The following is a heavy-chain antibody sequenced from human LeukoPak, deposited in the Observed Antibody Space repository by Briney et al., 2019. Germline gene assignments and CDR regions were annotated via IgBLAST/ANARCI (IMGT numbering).Heavy chain of an antibody. CDR2: ISGDGGNI. Sequence: GGSLRLSCAASGFTFEDYAMHWVRQAPGKGLEWVSLISGDGGNIYYAESVKGRFTISRDNSKNSLYLQMNSLRTEDTALYYCAKGLPQYYDFWSGYYGGFDYWGQGTLVTVSS. D-gene: IGHD3-3*01. CDR3: AKGLPQYYDFWSGYYGGFDY. V-gene: IGHV3-43*02. J-gene: IGHJ4*02. CDR1: GFTFEDYA.